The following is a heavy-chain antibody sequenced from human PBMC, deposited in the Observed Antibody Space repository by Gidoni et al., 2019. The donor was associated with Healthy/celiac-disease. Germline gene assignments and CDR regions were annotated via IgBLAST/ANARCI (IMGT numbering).Heavy chain of an antibody. CDR3: ASTEEPTPAYFDY. J-gene: IGHJ4*02. D-gene: IGHD1-26*01. CDR1: GGTVSSYA. V-gene: IGHV1-69*01. CDR2: ILPIFGTA. Sequence: QVQLVQSGAEVKKPGSSVKVSCNASGGTVSSYAISWVRQDPGQELEWMGGILPIFGTAYYAQKFHCRVTITADESTSTAYMQLSSLRSEDTAVYYCASTEEPTPAYFDYWGQGTLVTVSS.